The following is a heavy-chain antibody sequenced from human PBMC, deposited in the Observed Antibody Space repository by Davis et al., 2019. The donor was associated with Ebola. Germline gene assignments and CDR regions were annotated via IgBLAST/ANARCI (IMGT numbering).Heavy chain of an antibody. V-gene: IGHV3-74*01. CDR1: GFTFSSYW. J-gene: IGHJ4*02. Sequence: PGGSLRLSCAASGFTFSSYWMHWVRQVPGKGLVWVSRINSDGSSTNYADSVKGRFTISRDNAKNTLYLQMNSPRAEDTAVYYCARISSGWSPFDYWGQGTLVTVSS. CDR2: INSDGSST. D-gene: IGHD6-19*01. CDR3: ARISSGWSPFDY.